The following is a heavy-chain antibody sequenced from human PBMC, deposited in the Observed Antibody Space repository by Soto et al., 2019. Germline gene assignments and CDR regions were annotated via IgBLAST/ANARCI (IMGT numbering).Heavy chain of an antibody. J-gene: IGHJ6*02. Sequence: GGSVTLSCAASGFIFCRYAMLWVREAPGKGLEWVAVISYDGSNKYYADSVKGRFTISRDNSKNTLYLQMNSLRAEDTAVYYCARPNDYYYGMDVWGQGTTVTVSS. CDR1: GFIFCRYA. CDR2: ISYDGSNK. CDR3: ARPNDYYYGMDV. V-gene: IGHV3-30-3*01.